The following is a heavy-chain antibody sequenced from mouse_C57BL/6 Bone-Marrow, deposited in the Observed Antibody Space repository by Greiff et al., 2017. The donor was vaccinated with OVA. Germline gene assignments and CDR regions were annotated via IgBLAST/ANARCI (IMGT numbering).Heavy chain of an antibody. D-gene: IGHD1-1*01. J-gene: IGHJ4*01. Sequence: QVQLQQSGAELARPGASVKLSCKASGYTFTSYGISWVKQRTGQGLEWIGEIYPRSGNTYYNEKFKGKATLTADKSSSTAYMELRSLTSEDSAVYFWARARGPFTTVVATWAMAYWGQGTSVTVSS. CDR3: ARARGPFTTVVATWAMAY. CDR1: GYTFTSYG. V-gene: IGHV1-81*01. CDR2: IYPRSGNT.